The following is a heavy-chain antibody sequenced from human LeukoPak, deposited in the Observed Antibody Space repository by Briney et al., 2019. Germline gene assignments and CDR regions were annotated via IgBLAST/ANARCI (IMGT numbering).Heavy chain of an antibody. J-gene: IGHJ4*02. V-gene: IGHV4-31*03. D-gene: IGHD3-10*01. CDR1: GGSISSGGYY. CDR2: IYYSGTT. Sequence: SETLSLTCTVSGGSISSGGYYWSWIRQHPGKGLEWIGYIYYSGTTYYNPSRKSRVTISVDTSKNQFSLKLSSVTAADTAVYYCARYYGSGRYFDYWGQGTLVTVSS. CDR3: ARYYGSGRYFDY.